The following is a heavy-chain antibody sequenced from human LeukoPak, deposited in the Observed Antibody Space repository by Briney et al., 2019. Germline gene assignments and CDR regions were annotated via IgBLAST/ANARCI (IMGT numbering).Heavy chain of an antibody. CDR1: GFTFNTYT. V-gene: IGHV3-21*01. J-gene: IGHJ6*04. Sequence: GGSLRLSCAASGFTFNTYTMNWVRQAPGKGLEWVSSISTSSSYIYYADSVKGRFTISRDNAKNSLYLQMNSLRAEDTAVYYCAELGITMIGGVWGKGTTVTISS. D-gene: IGHD3-10*02. CDR2: ISTSSSYI. CDR3: AELGITMIGGV.